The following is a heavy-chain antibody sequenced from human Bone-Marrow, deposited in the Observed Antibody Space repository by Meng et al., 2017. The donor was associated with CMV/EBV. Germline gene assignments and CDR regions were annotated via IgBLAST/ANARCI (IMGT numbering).Heavy chain of an antibody. CDR3: AREGRGYSAYDPLEY. Sequence: SETLSLTCTVSNGSISRYYWSWIRQPPGKRREWLVFIYYSGRTNYNPSVKSRVTMSVDTYKNQFTLKLNSVTAADTAVYYCAREGRGYSAYDPLEYWGQGTLVTVSS. D-gene: IGHD5-12*01. V-gene: IGHV4-59*01. CDR2: IYYSGRT. CDR1: NGSISRYY. J-gene: IGHJ4*02.